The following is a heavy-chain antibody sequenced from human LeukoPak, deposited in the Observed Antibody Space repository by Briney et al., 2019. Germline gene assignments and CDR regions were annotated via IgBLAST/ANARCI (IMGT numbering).Heavy chain of an antibody. CDR1: GGSISSYY. Sequence: SETLSLTCTVSGGSISSYYWSWIRQPPGKGLEWIGYIYYSGSTNYNPSLKSRVTISVDTSKNQFSLKLSSVTAADTAVYYCARRTNYEYSSGVSDYWGQGTLVTVSS. V-gene: IGHV4-59*01. J-gene: IGHJ4*02. CDR2: IYYSGST. CDR3: ARRTNYEYSSGVSDY. D-gene: IGHD6-19*01.